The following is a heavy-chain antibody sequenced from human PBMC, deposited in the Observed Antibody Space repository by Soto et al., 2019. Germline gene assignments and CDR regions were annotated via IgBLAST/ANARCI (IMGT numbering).Heavy chain of an antibody. CDR3: AKNPGYYYDSTGYHFDY. D-gene: IGHD3-22*01. Sequence: PGGSLRLSCAGSGFTFSSYGMHWVRQAPGKGLEWVSFISYDGRNENYADSVKGRFTISRDNSKNTLYLQMNSLRAEDTAVYYCAKNPGYYYDSTGYHFDYWGQGTLVTFSS. CDR2: ISYDGRNE. J-gene: IGHJ4*02. V-gene: IGHV3-30*18. CDR1: GFTFSSYG.